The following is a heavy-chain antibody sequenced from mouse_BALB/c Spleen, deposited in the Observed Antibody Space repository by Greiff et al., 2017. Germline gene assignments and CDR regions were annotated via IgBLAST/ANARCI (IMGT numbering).Heavy chain of an antibody. Sequence: ESGPGLVKPSQSLSLTCSVTGYSITSGYYWNWIRQFPGNKLEWMGYISYDGSNNYNPSLKNRISITRDTSKNQFFLKLNSVTTEDTATYYCAREGIEVRRELYAMDYWGQGTSVTVSS. V-gene: IGHV3-6*02. CDR2: ISYDGSN. J-gene: IGHJ4*01. CDR3: AREGIEVRRELYAMDY. D-gene: IGHD2-14*01. CDR1: GYSITSGYY.